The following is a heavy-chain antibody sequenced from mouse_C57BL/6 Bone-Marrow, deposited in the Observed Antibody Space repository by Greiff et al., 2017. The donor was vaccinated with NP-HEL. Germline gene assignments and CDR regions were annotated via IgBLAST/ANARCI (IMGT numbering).Heavy chain of an antibody. CDR3: ACPYYYGSSLYWYFDV. J-gene: IGHJ1*03. CDR1: GYTFTSYW. Sequence: VQLQQPGAELVKPGASVKLSCKASGYTFTSYWMHWVKQRPGQGLEWIGMIDPNSGSTNYNEKFKSKATLTVDKSSSTAYMQLSSLTSEDSAVYYCACPYYYGSSLYWYFDVWGTGTTVTVSS. D-gene: IGHD1-1*01. CDR2: IDPNSGST. V-gene: IGHV1-64*01.